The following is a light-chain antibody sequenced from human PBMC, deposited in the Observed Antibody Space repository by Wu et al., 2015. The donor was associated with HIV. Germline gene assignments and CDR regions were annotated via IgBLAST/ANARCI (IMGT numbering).Light chain of an antibody. J-gene: IGKJ2*03. CDR2: GAS. V-gene: IGKV3-20*01. CDR3: QQYGSTGS. CDR1: QSVRSSY. Sequence: EIVLTQSPGTLSLSPGDRATLSCRASQSVRSSYLAWYQQKPGQAPRLLIYGASIRATGIPDRFSGSGSGTDFILTISRLEPEDFAVYYCQQYGSTGSFGQGTKVEDQT.